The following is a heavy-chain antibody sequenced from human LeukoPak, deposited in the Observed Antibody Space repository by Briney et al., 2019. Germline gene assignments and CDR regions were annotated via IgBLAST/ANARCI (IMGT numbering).Heavy chain of an antibody. V-gene: IGHV4-39*01. CDR2: IYYSGST. J-gene: IGHJ5*02. CDR1: GGSISSSSDY. D-gene: IGHD2-15*01. Sequence: PSETLSLTCTVSGGSISSSSDYWAWLRQPPGKGLEWIGSIYYSGSTNHNPSLKSRVTISVDTSKNQFSLKLRSVTAADTAVYYCARLGCSGSSCYAVGDWFDPWGQGTLVTVSS. CDR3: ARLGCSGSSCYAVGDWFDP.